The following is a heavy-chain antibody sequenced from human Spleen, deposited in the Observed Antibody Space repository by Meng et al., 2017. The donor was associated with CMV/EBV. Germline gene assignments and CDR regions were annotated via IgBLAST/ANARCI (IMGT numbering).Heavy chain of an antibody. CDR3: ARPLGYCSVSSCYATGGYFGMDV. D-gene: IGHD2-2*01. CDR2: ISYDGSDK. Sequence: GGSLRLSCAASGFTFSNYAMHWVRQAPGKGLDWVAVISYDGSDKYYPDSVKGRFTISRDTSKSTLHLQMNSLTVEDTAVYYCARPLGYCSVSSCYATGGYFGMDVWGQGTTVTVSS. V-gene: IGHV3-30*04. J-gene: IGHJ6*02. CDR1: GFTFSNYA.